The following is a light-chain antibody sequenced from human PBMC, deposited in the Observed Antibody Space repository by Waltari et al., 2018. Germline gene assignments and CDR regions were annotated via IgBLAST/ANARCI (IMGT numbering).Light chain of an antibody. V-gene: IGKV1-6*01. Sequence: AIQMTQSPSSLSACVGDRVTFTCRASQDIRNELGWYQQKPGKAPKLLIYATSSLESGVPSRFSGSGSGTDFTLTISSLQPEDFATYYCLQDYDYPVTFGQGTKLEIK. CDR2: ATS. CDR1: QDIRNE. J-gene: IGKJ2*01. CDR3: LQDYDYPVT.